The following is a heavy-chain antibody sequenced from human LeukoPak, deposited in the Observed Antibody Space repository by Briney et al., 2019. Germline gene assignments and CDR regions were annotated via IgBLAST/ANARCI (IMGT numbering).Heavy chain of an antibody. D-gene: IGHD5-24*01. CDR1: GFTVSSNY. V-gene: IGHV3-53*04. Sequence: PGGSLRLSCAASGFTVSSNYMSWVRQAPGKGLEWVSAIYSGGSTYYADSVKGRFTISRHNSKNTLYLRMNSLRAEDTAVYYCARDGSRDGYNSRAFDIWGQGTMVTVSS. CDR3: ARDGSRDGYNSRAFDI. J-gene: IGHJ3*02. CDR2: IYSGGST.